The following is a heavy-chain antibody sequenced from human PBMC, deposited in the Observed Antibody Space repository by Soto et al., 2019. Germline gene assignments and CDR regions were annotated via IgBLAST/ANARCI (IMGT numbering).Heavy chain of an antibody. D-gene: IGHD3-22*01. CDR3: ASDRLYDSSGYYYFDY. CDR1: GFTFSSYA. CDR2: ISYDGSNK. J-gene: IGHJ4*02. Sequence: GGSLRLSCAASGFTFSSYAMHWVRQAPGKGLEWVAVISYDGSNKYYADSVKGRFTISRDNSKNTLYLQMNSLRAEDTAVYYCASDRLYDSSGYYYFDYWGQGTLVTVSS. V-gene: IGHV3-30-3*01.